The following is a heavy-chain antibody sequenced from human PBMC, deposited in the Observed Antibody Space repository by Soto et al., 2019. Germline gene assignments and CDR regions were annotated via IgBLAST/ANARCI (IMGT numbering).Heavy chain of an antibody. CDR3: ARPRAGAVRIFDY. CDR1: GGSFSGYY. D-gene: IGHD3-10*01. J-gene: IGHJ4*02. V-gene: IGHV4-34*01. CDR2: INHSGST. Sequence: SETLSLTCAVYGGSFSGYYWSWIRQPPGKGLEWIGEINHSGSTNYNPSLKSRVTISVDTSKNQFSLKLSSVPAADTAVYYCARPRAGAVRIFDYWGQGTLVTVSS.